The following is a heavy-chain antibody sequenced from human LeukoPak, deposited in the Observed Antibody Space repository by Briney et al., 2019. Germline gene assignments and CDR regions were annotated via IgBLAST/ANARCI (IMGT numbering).Heavy chain of an antibody. V-gene: IGHV3-33*01. D-gene: IGHD3-10*01. Sequence: GGSLRLSCAASGFTFSSYGMHWVRQAPSKGLEWVAVIWYDGSNKYYADSVKGRFTISRDNSKNTLYLQMNSLRAEDTAVYYCARDIEWFGESYPSDVWGQGTTVTVSS. CDR3: ARDIEWFGESYPSDV. CDR2: IWYDGSNK. CDR1: GFTFSSYG. J-gene: IGHJ6*02.